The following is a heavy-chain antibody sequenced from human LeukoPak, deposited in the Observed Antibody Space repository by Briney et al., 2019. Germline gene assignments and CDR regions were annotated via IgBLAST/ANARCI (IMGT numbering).Heavy chain of an antibody. CDR3: AKVGYSSGWYLGGVNYFDY. CDR2: ISGSGGST. Sequence: GGSLRLSCAASGFXFSSYAISWVRQAPGKGLEWVSAISGSGGSTYYADSVQGRFTISRDNSKNTLYLQMNSLRAEDTAVYYCAKVGYSSGWYLGGVNYFDYWGQGTLVTVSS. J-gene: IGHJ4*02. V-gene: IGHV3-23*01. D-gene: IGHD6-19*01. CDR1: GFXFSSYA.